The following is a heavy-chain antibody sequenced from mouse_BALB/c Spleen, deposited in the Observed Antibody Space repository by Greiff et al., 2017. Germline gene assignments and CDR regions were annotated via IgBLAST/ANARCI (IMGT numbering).Heavy chain of an antibody. V-gene: IGHV5-17*02. Sequence: DVQLQESGGGLVQPGGSRKLSCAASGFTFSSFGMHWVRQAPEKGLEWVAYISSGSSTIYYADTVKGRFTISRDNPKNTLFLQMTSLRSEDTAMYYCARVPGDDWGQGTSVTVSS. J-gene: IGHJ4*01. CDR3: ARVPGDD. CDR2: ISSGSSTI. CDR1: GFTFSSFG.